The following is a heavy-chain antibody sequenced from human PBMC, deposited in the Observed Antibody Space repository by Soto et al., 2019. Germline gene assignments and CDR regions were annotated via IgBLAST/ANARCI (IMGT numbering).Heavy chain of an antibody. V-gene: IGHV4-30-4*01. J-gene: IGHJ4*02. CDR2: ISYSGST. CDR1: GDSMNNGDYF. D-gene: IGHD3-22*01. Sequence: SETLSLTCSVSGDSMNNGDYFWTWIRQTPGKGLQWIGYISYSGSTFYNPSLKTRLAMSVDTSKNQFSVRLRSVTAADTAVYYCARDRAHFYESSGRLDLWGQGMLVTVS. CDR3: ARDRAHFYESSGRLDL.